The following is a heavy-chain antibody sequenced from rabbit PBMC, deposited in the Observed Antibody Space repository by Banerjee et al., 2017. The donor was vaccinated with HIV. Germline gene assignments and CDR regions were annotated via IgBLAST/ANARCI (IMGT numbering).Heavy chain of an antibody. D-gene: IGHD5-1*01. CDR1: GFSFSSSYW. CDR3: ARDMTGDGEPFNL. Sequence: QEQLVESGGGLVQPEGSLTLTCTASGFSFSSSYWICWVRQAPGKGLEWIACIDTGSSGSTYYATWAKGRFTISKTSSTTVTLQMTSLTAADTATYFCARDMTGDGEPFNLWGPGTLVTVS. CDR2: IDTGSSGST. V-gene: IGHV1S45*01. J-gene: IGHJ4*01.